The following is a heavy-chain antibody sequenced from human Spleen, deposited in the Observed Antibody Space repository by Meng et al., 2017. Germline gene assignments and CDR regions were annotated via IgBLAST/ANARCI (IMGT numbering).Heavy chain of an antibody. J-gene: IGHJ4*02. CDR3: ARDDSSGYYSY. CDR1: GGSVSSGSYY. Sequence: VQLQESGPGLVRPSEPLSLTCTCSGGSVSSGSYYWSWIRQPPGKGLEWIGYIYYSGSTNYNPSLKSRVTISVDTSKNQFSLKLSSVTAADTAVYYCARDDSSGYYSYWGQGTLVTSPQ. CDR2: IYYSGST. V-gene: IGHV4-61*01. D-gene: IGHD3-22*01.